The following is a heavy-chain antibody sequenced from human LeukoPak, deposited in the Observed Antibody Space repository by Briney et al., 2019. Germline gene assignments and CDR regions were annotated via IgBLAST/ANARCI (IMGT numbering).Heavy chain of an antibody. V-gene: IGHV4-34*01. CDR2: INHSGST. CDR3: ARGKRGYSSSWYDY. Sequence: SETLSLTCAVYGGSFSGYYWSWIRQPPGKGLEWIGEINHSGSTNYNPSLKSRVTISVDTSKNQFSLKLSSVTAADTAVYYCARGKRGYSSSWYDYWGQGTLVTVSS. J-gene: IGHJ4*02. D-gene: IGHD6-13*01. CDR1: GGSFSGYY.